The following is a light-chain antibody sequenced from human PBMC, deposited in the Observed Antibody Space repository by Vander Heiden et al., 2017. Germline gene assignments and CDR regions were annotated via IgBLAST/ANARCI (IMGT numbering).Light chain of an antibody. Sequence: QSVLTQPPSASGAPGQRVTITCSGSSSNIGSNYVQWYQHLPGAAPTLLIDRNSQRSSGVPDRFSGSKSGTSASLAISGLRSEDEADYYCAAWDDSLSGHYVFGTGTKVTVL. V-gene: IGLV1-47*01. CDR1: SSNIGSNY. CDR2: RNS. CDR3: AAWDDSLSGHYV. J-gene: IGLJ1*01.